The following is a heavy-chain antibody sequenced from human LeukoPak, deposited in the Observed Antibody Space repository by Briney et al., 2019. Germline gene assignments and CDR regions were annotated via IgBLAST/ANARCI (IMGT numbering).Heavy chain of an antibody. CDR3: ARDYGGYDFWDY. CDR2: ISSSGSTI. D-gene: IGHD5-12*01. V-gene: IGHV3-11*01. Sequence: GGSLRLSCAASGSTFSDYFMTWIRQAPGKGLEWVSYISSSGSTIYYADSVKGRFTISRDNAKNSLYLQMNSLRAEDTAVYYCARDYGGYDFWDYWGQGTLVTVSS. CDR1: GSTFSDYF. J-gene: IGHJ4*02.